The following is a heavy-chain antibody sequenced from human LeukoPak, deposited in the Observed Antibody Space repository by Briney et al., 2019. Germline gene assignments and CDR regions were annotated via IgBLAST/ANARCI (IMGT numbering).Heavy chain of an antibody. J-gene: IGHJ4*02. Sequence: PSETLSLTCAVYGGSFSGYYWSWIRQPPGKGLEWIGEINRSGSTNYNPSLKSRVTIPVDTSKNQFSLKLSSVTAADTAVYYCARRKQWEFDYWGQGTLVTVSS. V-gene: IGHV4-34*01. CDR3: ARRKQWEFDY. CDR1: GGSFSGYY. D-gene: IGHD6-19*01. CDR2: INRSGST.